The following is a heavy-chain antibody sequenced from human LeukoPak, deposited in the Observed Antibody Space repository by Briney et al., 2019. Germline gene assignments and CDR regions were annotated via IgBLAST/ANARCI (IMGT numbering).Heavy chain of an antibody. D-gene: IGHD5-24*01. J-gene: IGHJ4*02. Sequence: SETLSLTCTVSGGSISNAAYYWSWLRQHPGKGLEWIGYIYYSGNTYYNPSLKSRVTISVDTSKNQFSLELSSVTAADTAVYYCARVAAATTNPRFDYWGQGTLVTVSS. V-gene: IGHV4-31*03. CDR3: ARVAAATTNPRFDY. CDR1: GGSISNAAYY. CDR2: IYYSGNT.